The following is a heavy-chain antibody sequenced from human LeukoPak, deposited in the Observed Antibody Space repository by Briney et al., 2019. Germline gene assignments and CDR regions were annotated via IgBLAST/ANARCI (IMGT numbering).Heavy chain of an antibody. CDR3: CTDDSGSYFQGDPFDI. V-gene: IGHV3-15*01. Sequence: GGSLRLFCAASGFTFSHALMNWVRQAPGKGLEWVGRIKSKTDGGTTDYSAPVKGRFTISRDDSKNTLDLQMNSLKTEDTAMYYCCTDDSGSYFQGDPFDIWGQGTMVTVSS. D-gene: IGHD1-26*01. CDR1: GFTFSHAL. CDR2: IKSKTDGGTT. J-gene: IGHJ3*02.